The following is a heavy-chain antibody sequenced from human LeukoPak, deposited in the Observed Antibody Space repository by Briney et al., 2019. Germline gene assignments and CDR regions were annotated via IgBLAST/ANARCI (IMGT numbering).Heavy chain of an antibody. J-gene: IGHJ3*02. CDR1: GYSISSGYY. CDR3: ARGYSYGVAFDI. V-gene: IGHV4-38-2*02. Sequence: SETLSLTCTVSGYSISSGYYWGWIRQPPGKGLQWIGSVYHSGSTYYNPSLKSRVTISVDTSKNQFSLKLSSVTAADTAVYYCARGYSYGVAFDIWGQGTMVTVSS. CDR2: VYHSGST. D-gene: IGHD5-18*01.